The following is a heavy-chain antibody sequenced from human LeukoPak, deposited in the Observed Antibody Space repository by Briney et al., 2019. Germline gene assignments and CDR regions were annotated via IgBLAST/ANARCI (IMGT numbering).Heavy chain of an antibody. V-gene: IGHV4-59*06. CDR2: IHNSGST. Sequence: SETLSLTCTVSGGSISSYYWIWIRQHPGKGPEWIGYIHNSGSTYYNPSLKSRVTISGDTSEIQFSLKLSSVTAADTAVYYCARGSVDSYGMDVWGQGTTVTVSS. CDR3: ARGSVDSYGMDV. CDR1: GGSISSYY. J-gene: IGHJ6*02.